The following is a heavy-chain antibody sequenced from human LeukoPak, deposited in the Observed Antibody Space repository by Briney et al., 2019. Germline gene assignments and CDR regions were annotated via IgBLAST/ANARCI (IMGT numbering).Heavy chain of an antibody. D-gene: IGHD1-26*01. CDR2: ISSNGGST. V-gene: IGHV3-64*01. CDR3: AREDSGSYGYLDY. J-gene: IGHJ4*02. Sequence: PGGSLRLSCAASGFTFSSYAMHWVRQAPGKGLEYVSAISSNGGSTYYANSVKGRFTISRDNSKNTLYLQMGSLRAEDMAVYYCAREDSGSYGYLDYWGQGTLVTVSS. CDR1: GFTFSSYA.